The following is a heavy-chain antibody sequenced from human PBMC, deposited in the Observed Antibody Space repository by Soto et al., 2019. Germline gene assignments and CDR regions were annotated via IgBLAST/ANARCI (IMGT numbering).Heavy chain of an antibody. V-gene: IGHV3-23*01. CDR3: AKDRLIPQWLGIDPLVYYGMDV. J-gene: IGHJ6*02. Sequence: EVQLLESGGGLVQPGGSLRLSCAASGFTFSSYAMSWVRQAPGKGLEWVSAISGSGGSTYYADSVKGRFTISRDNSKNTLYLQMNSLRAEDTAVYYCAKDRLIPQWLGIDPLVYYGMDVWGQGTTVTVSS. D-gene: IGHD6-19*01. CDR1: GFTFSSYA. CDR2: ISGSGGST.